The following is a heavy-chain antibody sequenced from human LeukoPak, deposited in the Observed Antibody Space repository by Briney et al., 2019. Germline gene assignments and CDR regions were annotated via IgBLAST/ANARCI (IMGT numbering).Heavy chain of an antibody. V-gene: IGHV3-23*01. CDR3: AKATDRRVRTEAFDI. CDR1: GFSFSAYA. D-gene: IGHD2-2*01. Sequence: GGSLRLSCAASGFSFSAYAMTWVRQAPGKGLEWVSAISGSGGSTYYADSVKGRFTISRDNSKNTLYLQMNSLRAEDTAVYYCAKATDRRVRTEAFDIWGQGTMVTVSS. CDR2: ISGSGGST. J-gene: IGHJ3*02.